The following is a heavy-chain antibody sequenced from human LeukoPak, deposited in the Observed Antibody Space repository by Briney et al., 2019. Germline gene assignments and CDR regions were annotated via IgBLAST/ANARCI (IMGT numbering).Heavy chain of an antibody. Sequence: ASVKVSCKASGYTFTSYGISWVRQAPGQGLEWMGWISAYNGNTNYAQKLQGRVTMTTDTSTSTAYMELRSLRSDDTAVYFCARDGGGRLEYFFDYWGQGTLVTVSS. D-gene: IGHD3-3*01. CDR1: GYTFTSYG. CDR3: ARDGGGRLEYFFDY. J-gene: IGHJ4*02. CDR2: ISAYNGNT. V-gene: IGHV1-18*01.